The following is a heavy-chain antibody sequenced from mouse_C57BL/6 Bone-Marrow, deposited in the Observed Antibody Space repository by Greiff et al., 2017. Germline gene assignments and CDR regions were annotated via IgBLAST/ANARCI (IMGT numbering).Heavy chain of an antibody. J-gene: IGHJ1*03. CDR1: GFTFSSYT. CDR3: SRQVTTVLATKYFDV. Sequence: EVKLMESGGGLVKPGGSLQLSCAASGFTFSSYTMSWVRQTPEKRLQWVAAISGGGGNPYYPDSVQGRFTISRDNDKNILYRQMSSLRSEDTALYYCSRQVTTVLATKYFDVWGTGTTVTVSS. V-gene: IGHV5-9*01. CDR2: ISGGGGNP. D-gene: IGHD1-1*01.